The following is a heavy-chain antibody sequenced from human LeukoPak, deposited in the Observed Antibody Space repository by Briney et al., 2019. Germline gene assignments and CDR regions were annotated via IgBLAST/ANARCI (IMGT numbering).Heavy chain of an antibody. Sequence: GGSLSLSWAASGFTFTNAWMGWVRHAAGEGLEWLGRIKSKTDGGTTDYAATVKGRFTISRDDSKNTLYLQMNSLKTEDTAVYYCTTDCGGDCYSYIFDYWGQGTLVTVSS. CDR1: GFTFTNAW. J-gene: IGHJ4*02. CDR3: TTDCGGDCYSYIFDY. CDR2: IKSKTDGGTT. D-gene: IGHD2-21*02. V-gene: IGHV3-15*01.